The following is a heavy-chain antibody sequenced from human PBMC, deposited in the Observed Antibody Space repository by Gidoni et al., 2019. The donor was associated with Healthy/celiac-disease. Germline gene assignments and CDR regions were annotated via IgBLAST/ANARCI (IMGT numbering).Heavy chain of an antibody. Sequence: QVQLVQSGAEVKKPGASVKVSCKASGYTFTSYGLSWVRQAPGQGLEWMGWISAYNGNTNYAQKLQGRVTMTTDTSTSTAYMELRSLRSDDTAVYYCARDSIAAAVPEYYYYGMDVWGKGTTVTVSS. CDR3: ARDSIAAAVPEYYYYGMDV. CDR1: GYTFTSYG. J-gene: IGHJ6*04. CDR2: ISAYNGNT. V-gene: IGHV1-18*01. D-gene: IGHD6-13*01.